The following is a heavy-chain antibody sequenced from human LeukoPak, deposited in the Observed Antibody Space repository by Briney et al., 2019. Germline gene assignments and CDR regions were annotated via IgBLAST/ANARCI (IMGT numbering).Heavy chain of an antibody. J-gene: IGHJ4*02. CDR1: GFTFSSYW. CDR3: ARGRGFDS. CDR2: IRPDGNEK. Sequence: GGSLRLSCAASGFTFSSYWMSWVRQAPGKGLEWVAYIRPDGNEKFYMDSVKGRFTISRDNAKNSLYLQMESLRVDDTAVYYCARGRGFDSWGQGALVTIPS. V-gene: IGHV3-7*01.